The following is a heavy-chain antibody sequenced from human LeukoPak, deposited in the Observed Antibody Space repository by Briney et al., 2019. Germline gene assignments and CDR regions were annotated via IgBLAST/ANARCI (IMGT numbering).Heavy chain of an antibody. Sequence: SETLSLTCTVSGGSISSSSYYWGWIRQPPGKGLEWIGSIYYSGSTYYNPSLKSRVTISVDTSKNQFPLKLSSVTAADTAVYYCARSDTNRGFDYWGQGTLVTVSS. CDR3: ARSDTNRGFDY. V-gene: IGHV4-39*01. J-gene: IGHJ4*02. CDR1: GGSISSSSYY. D-gene: IGHD1-14*01. CDR2: IYYSGST.